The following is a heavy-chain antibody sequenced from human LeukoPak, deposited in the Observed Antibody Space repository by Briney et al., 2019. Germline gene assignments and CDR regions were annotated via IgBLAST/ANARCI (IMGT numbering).Heavy chain of an antibody. CDR2: IRYDGSNK. CDR1: GFTFSSYG. V-gene: IGHV3-30*02. Sequence: GGSLRLSCAASGFTFSSYGMHWVRQAPGKGLEWVAFIRYDGSNKYYADSVKGRFTISRDNSKNTLYLQMNSLRAEDTAVYYCAKDFDSGDYAGGDYWGQGTLVTVSS. D-gene: IGHD4-17*01. J-gene: IGHJ4*02. CDR3: AKDFDSGDYAGGDY.